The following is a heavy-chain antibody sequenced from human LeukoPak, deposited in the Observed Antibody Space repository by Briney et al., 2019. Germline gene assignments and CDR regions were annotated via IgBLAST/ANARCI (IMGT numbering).Heavy chain of an antibody. D-gene: IGHD1-26*01. CDR3: ATEIVGSHSFFFEH. V-gene: IGHV3-21*01. J-gene: IGHJ4*02. CDR2: ISTRTSCI. Sequence: GESLRLSCAASRFTFSAYAMNWLRQAPGKGLEWVASISTRTSCIYYEDSVKGRFTISRDTAKKLLYLQMNSLRGEDTAVYYCATEIVGSHSFFFEHWGQGTLVTVSS. CDR1: RFTFSAYA.